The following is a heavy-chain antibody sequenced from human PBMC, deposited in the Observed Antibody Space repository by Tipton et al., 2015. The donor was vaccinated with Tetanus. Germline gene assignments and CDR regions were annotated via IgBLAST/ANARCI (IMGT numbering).Heavy chain of an antibody. CDR2: INHRGGT. V-gene: IGHV4-34*01. Sequence: TLSLTCAVSGGSFSGFYWSWIRQPPGKGLEWIGEINHRGGTSYNPSLKSRVTISVDTSKNQFSLNMNSVTAADTAVYYCARLREVVSRSGWAFDYWGQGILVSVSS. CDR3: ARLREVVSRSGWAFDY. D-gene: IGHD3-10*01. CDR1: GGSFSGFY. J-gene: IGHJ4*02.